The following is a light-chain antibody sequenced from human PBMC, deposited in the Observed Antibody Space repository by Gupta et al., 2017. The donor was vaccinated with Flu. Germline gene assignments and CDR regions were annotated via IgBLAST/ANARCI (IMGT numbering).Light chain of an antibody. CDR2: AAS. CDR1: QGISSY. V-gene: IGKV1-9*01. J-gene: IGKJ2*01. Sequence: DIQLTQSPSFLSASVGDRVTITCRASQGISSYLAWYQQKPGKAPKLLIYAASTLQSGVPSRFSGSGSGTEFTLTISSLQPEDFATYYCQQPLRMYTFGQGTKLEIK. CDR3: QQPLRMYT.